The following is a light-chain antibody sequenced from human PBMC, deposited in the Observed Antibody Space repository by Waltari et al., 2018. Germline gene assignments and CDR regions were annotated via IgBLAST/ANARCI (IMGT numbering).Light chain of an antibody. Sequence: SYVLTQPPSVSVAPVQTAPITSGGQSVGLNSVPLYQQKPGQAPVLVVYDDSDRPSGVPDRFSGSNSGNTATLTISRVEAGDEADYYCQVWDSISNHVVFGGGTRLTVL. CDR2: DDS. CDR1: SVGLNS. J-gene: IGLJ2*01. CDR3: QVWDSISNHVV. V-gene: IGLV3-21*02.